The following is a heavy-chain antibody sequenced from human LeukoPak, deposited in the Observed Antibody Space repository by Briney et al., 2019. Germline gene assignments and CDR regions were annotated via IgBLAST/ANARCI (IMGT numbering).Heavy chain of an antibody. V-gene: IGHV3-11*01. CDR3: AGSSGYSTRWIPPGMDV. CDR2: ISSSGSTI. D-gene: IGHD6-13*01. CDR1: GFTFSNYY. J-gene: IGHJ6*02. Sequence: GGSLRLSCAASGFTFSNYYMSWIRQAPGKGLEWVSYISSSGSTIYYADSVKGRFTISRDNAKNSLYLQMNSLRAEDTAVYYCAGSSGYSTRWIPPGMDVWGQGTTVTVSS.